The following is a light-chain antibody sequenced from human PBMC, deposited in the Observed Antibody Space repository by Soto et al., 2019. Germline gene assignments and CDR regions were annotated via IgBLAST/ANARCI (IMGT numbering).Light chain of an antibody. CDR3: QQYGTYST. V-gene: IGKV1-5*03. J-gene: IGKJ2*01. Sequence: DIQMTQSPSTLSASVGDRVTITCRASQSVISWLAWYQQKPGKPPRLLIYKASNLESGVPSRFSGSGSGTEFTLTISSLQPDDFATYYCQQYGTYSTFGQGTKLEIK. CDR2: KAS. CDR1: QSVISW.